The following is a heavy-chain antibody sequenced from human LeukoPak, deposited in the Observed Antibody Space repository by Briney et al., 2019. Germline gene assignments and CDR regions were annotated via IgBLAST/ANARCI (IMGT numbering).Heavy chain of an antibody. CDR2: IKHDGSGP. CDR3: ARAREITVSGTDYFDY. V-gene: IGHV3-7*01. J-gene: IGHJ4*02. CDR1: GFRFTNYW. D-gene: IGHD6-19*01. Sequence: GGSLRLSCAVSGFRFTNYWMTWVRQAPGKGLEWVANIKHDGSGPSYLDSVKGRFTTSRDNARNSLSLQMSSLRAEDTAVYYCARAREITVSGTDYFDYWGQGTLVTVSS.